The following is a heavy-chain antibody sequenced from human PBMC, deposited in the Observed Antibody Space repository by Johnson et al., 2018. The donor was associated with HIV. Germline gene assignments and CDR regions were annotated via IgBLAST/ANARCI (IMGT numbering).Heavy chain of an antibody. CDR3: AKDWYNWNDGGGYDAFDI. CDR1: GFTFDDYG. Sequence: EQLVESGGAVVRPGGSLRLSCTASGFTFDDYGMNWVRQVPGQGLEWVSGINWNGGSTSYADSVKGRFTISRDNAKNSLYLQMNSLRAEDTAVYYCAKDWYNWNDGGGYDAFDIWGQGTMVTVSS. V-gene: IGHV3-20*04. J-gene: IGHJ3*02. D-gene: IGHD1-1*01. CDR2: INWNGGST.